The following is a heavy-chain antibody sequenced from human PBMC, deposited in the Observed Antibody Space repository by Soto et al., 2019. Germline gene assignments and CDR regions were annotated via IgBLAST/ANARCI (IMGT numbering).Heavy chain of an antibody. CDR1: GFTLTTYT. CDR2: INGRSNYK. J-gene: IGHJ4*02. V-gene: IGHV3-21*02. D-gene: IGHD1-26*01. CDR3: VREDGVVGASSAFDS. Sequence: EVQLVESGGGLVAPGGSLRLSCVASGFTLTTYTMNWVRQAPGTGLEWVSSINGRSNYKYYSESVKGRFTISRDNAQKSPFLQKGRMGPEDTAVYYCVREDGVVGASSAFDSWGQGTLVTVSS.